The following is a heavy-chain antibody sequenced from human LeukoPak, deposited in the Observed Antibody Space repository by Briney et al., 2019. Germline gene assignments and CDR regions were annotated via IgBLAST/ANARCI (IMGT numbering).Heavy chain of an antibody. D-gene: IGHD1-1*01. Sequence: SETLSLTCAVSGGSISSSNWWSWVRQPPGKGLEWIGEIYHSGSINYNPSLKSRVTISVDKSKNQFSLKLSSVTAADTAVYYCASLPGTQPNWFDPWGQGTLVTVSS. V-gene: IGHV4-4*02. CDR1: GGSISSSNW. J-gene: IGHJ5*02. CDR3: ASLPGTQPNWFDP. CDR2: IYHSGSI.